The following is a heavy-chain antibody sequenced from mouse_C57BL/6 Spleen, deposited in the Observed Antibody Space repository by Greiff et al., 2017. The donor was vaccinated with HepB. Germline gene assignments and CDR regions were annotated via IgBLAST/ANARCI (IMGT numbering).Heavy chain of an antibody. CDR2: IHPNSGST. Sequence: QVQLQQSGAELVKPGASVKLSCKASGYTFTSYWMHWVKQRPGQGLEWIGMIHPNSGSTNYNEKFKSKATLTVDKSSSTAYMQLSILTSEDSAVYYCARMITTGYYYAMDYWGQGTSVTVSS. D-gene: IGHD2-4*01. CDR1: GYTFTSYW. J-gene: IGHJ4*01. CDR3: ARMITTGYYYAMDY. V-gene: IGHV1-64*01.